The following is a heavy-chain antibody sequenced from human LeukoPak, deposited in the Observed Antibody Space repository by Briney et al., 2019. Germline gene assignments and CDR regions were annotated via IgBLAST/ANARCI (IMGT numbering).Heavy chain of an antibody. D-gene: IGHD2-15*01. J-gene: IGHJ5*02. Sequence: ASVKVSCKASGYTFTSYAMNWVRQAPGQGLEWMGWINTNTGNPTYAQGFTGRFVFSLDTSVSTAYLQISSLKAEDTAVYYCARCGGGSCSLLNWFDPWGQGTLVTVSS. V-gene: IGHV7-4-1*02. CDR2: INTNTGNP. CDR1: GYTFTSYA. CDR3: ARCGGGSCSLLNWFDP.